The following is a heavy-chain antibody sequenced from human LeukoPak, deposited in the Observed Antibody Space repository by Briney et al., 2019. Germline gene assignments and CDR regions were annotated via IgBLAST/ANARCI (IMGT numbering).Heavy chain of an antibody. V-gene: IGHV4-59*01. CDR1: GGSISSYY. CDR3: ARLFGWNYFDY. Sequence: SETLSLTCTVSGGSISSYYWSWIRQPPGKGLEWIGYIYYSGSTNYNPSLKSRVTISVDTSKNQFSLKLSSVTAADTAVYYCARLFGWNYFDYWGQGTLVTVSS. D-gene: IGHD3-9*01. CDR2: IYYSGST. J-gene: IGHJ4*02.